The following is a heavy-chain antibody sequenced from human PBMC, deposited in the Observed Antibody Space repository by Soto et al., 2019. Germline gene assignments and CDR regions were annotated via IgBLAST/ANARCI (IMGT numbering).Heavy chain of an antibody. Sequence: PGGSLRLSCAASGFTFSSYGMHWVRQAPGKGLEWVAVISYDGSNKYYADSVKGRFTISRDNSKNTLYLQMNSLRAEDTAVYYCAKDPYYYRPGSYQGGMDVWGQGTTVTVSS. CDR1: GFTFSSYG. J-gene: IGHJ6*02. CDR2: ISYDGSNK. D-gene: IGHD3-10*01. V-gene: IGHV3-30*18. CDR3: AKDPYYYRPGSYQGGMDV.